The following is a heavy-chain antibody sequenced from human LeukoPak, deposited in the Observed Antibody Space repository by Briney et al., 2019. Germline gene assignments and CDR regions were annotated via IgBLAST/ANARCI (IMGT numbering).Heavy chain of an antibody. CDR3: ATAGNYRFDY. V-gene: IGHV3-74*01. Sequence: GGSLRLSCVASGFTFSSYWMHWVRQAPGKGLVWVSRVSSDGSATSHADSVKGRFTISRDNAQDTLYLQMNTLRAEDTAVYYCATAGNYRFDYWGQGTLVTVSS. CDR2: VSSDGSAT. J-gene: IGHJ4*02. CDR1: GFTFSSYW. D-gene: IGHD3-10*01.